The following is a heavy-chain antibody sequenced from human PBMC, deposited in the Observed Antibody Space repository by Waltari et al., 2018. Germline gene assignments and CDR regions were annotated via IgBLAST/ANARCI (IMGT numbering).Heavy chain of an antibody. D-gene: IGHD6-6*01. CDR3: ARDGSRMKQLANFDY. Sequence: QVQLQESGPGLVKPSETLSLTCAVSGYSISSGYYWGWIRQPPGKGLEWIGSIYHSGSTYYNPSLKSRVTISVDTSKNQFSLKLSSVTAADTAVYYCARDGSRMKQLANFDYWGQGTLVTVSS. J-gene: IGHJ4*02. CDR1: GYSISSGYY. V-gene: IGHV4-38-2*02. CDR2: IYHSGST.